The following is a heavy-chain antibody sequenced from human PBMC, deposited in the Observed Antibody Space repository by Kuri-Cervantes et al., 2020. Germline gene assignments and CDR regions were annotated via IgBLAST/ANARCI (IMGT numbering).Heavy chain of an antibody. V-gene: IGHV3-30-3*01. CDR2: ISYDGSNK. D-gene: IGHD1-1*01. CDR1: GFTFSSYA. J-gene: IGHJ3*02. CDR3: ARVGYNWNEADAFDI. Sequence: GESLKISCAASGFTFSSYAMHWVRQAPGKGLEWVAVISYDGSNKYYADSVKGRFTISRDNSKNTLYLQMNSLRAEDTAVYYCARVGYNWNEADAFDIWGQGTMVTVSS.